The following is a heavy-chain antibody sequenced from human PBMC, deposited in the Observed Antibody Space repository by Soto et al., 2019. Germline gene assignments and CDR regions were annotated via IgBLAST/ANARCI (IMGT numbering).Heavy chain of an antibody. CDR2: INSDGSST. CDR3: ARGADFWSGTKGSWFDP. J-gene: IGHJ5*02. CDR1: GFTFSSYW. D-gene: IGHD3-3*01. Sequence: EVQLVESGGGLVQPGGSLRLSCAASGFTFSSYWMHWVRQAPGKGLVWVSRINSDGSSTSYADSVKGRFTISRDNAKNTLYLQINSLRAEDTAVYYCARGADFWSGTKGSWFDPWGQGTLVTVSS. V-gene: IGHV3-74*01.